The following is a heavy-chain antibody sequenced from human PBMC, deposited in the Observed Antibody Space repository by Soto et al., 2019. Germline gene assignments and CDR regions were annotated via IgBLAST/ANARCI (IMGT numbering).Heavy chain of an antibody. V-gene: IGHV3-30*18. CDR3: AKAMYYDFWSGYYTGEYFQH. Sequence: PGGSLRLSCTASGFTFSSYGMHWVRQAPGKGLEWVAVISYDGSNKYYADSVKGRFTISRDNSKNTLYLQTNSLRAEDTAVYYCAKAMYYDFWSGYYTGEYFQHWGQGTLVTVSS. CDR1: GFTFSSYG. D-gene: IGHD3-3*01. J-gene: IGHJ1*01. CDR2: ISYDGSNK.